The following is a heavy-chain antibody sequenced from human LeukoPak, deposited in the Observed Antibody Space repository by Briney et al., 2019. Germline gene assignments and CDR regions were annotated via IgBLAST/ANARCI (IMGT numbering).Heavy chain of an antibody. J-gene: IGHJ4*02. CDR2: IYYSGST. CDR1: GGSISNFY. CDR3: AHGDPDFDY. V-gene: IGHV4-59*08. D-gene: IGHD4-17*01. Sequence: SETLSLTCTVSGGSISNFYWSWIRQPPGKGLDWIGYIYYSGSTNYNPSLKSRVTISVDTSKNQFSLKLSSVTAADTAVYYCAHGDPDFDYWGQGTLVTVSS.